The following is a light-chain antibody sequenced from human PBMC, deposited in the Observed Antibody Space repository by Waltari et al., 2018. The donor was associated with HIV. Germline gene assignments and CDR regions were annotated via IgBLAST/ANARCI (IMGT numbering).Light chain of an antibody. V-gene: IGLV2-23*02. J-gene: IGLJ2*01. Sequence: QSALTQPASVSGSPGQSITIPCPGTSSDVGGYNLVSRYQQHPGKAPKLMIYEVSKRPSGVSNRFSGSKSGNTASLTISGLQAEDEADYYCCAYAGSTTYVIFGGGTKLTVL. CDR3: CAYAGSTTYVI. CDR2: EVS. CDR1: SSDVGGYNL.